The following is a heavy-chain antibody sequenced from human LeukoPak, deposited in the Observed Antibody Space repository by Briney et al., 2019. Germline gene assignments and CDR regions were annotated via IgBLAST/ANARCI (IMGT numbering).Heavy chain of an antibody. Sequence: SETLSLTCTVSGASIGSGGYYWSWIRQHPGKGLEWIGYIHYSEGTNYSPSLKSRLTMSIDTSKDQFSLNLSSVTAADTAVYYCAGVTSSSVHFDYWGQGTLVTVSS. D-gene: IGHD2-21*02. J-gene: IGHJ4*02. V-gene: IGHV4-31*03. CDR3: AGVTSSSVHFDY. CDR2: IHYSEGT. CDR1: GASIGSGGYY.